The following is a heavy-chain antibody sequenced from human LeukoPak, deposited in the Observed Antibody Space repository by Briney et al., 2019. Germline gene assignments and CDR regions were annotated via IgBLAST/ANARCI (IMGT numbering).Heavy chain of an antibody. D-gene: IGHD1-26*01. J-gene: IGHJ4*02. Sequence: PGGSLRLSCAASGFTFSCYWMHWVRQAPGKGLVWVSRIYTDGSRTNYADSVWGRFTISRDNAKNTLYLQLDSLRAEDTAVYYCARGDHVGYFLDYWGQGTLVTVSS. CDR1: GFTFSCYW. CDR3: ARGDHVGYFLDY. V-gene: IGHV3-74*01. CDR2: IYTDGSRT.